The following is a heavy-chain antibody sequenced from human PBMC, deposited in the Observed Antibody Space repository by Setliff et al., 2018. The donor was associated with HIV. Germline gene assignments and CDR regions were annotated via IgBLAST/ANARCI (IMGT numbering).Heavy chain of an antibody. Sequence: SETLSLTCAVYGGSFNGYYWSWIRQPPGKGLEWIGEINHSGSTNYNPSLKSRVTMSVDKPKNQFSLRLSSVTAADTAVYYCARAGGGGRWLHLSYWYFDLWGRGTLVTVSS. V-gene: IGHV4-34*10. D-gene: IGHD3-16*01. CDR2: INHSGST. J-gene: IGHJ2*01. CDR1: GGSFNGYY. CDR3: ARAGGGGRWLHLSYWYFDL.